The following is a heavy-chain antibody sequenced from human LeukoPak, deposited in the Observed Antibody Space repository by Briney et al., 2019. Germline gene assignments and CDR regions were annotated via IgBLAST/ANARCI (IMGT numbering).Heavy chain of an antibody. Sequence: GASVKVSCKASGYTFTCYGISWVRQAPGQGPEWMGWISAYNGNTNYAQKLQGRVTMTTDTSTSTAYMELRSLRSDDTAVYYCARDYTVTKPFDYWGQGTLVTVSS. J-gene: IGHJ4*02. CDR1: GYTFTCYG. D-gene: IGHD4-17*01. CDR2: ISAYNGNT. CDR3: ARDYTVTKPFDY. V-gene: IGHV1-18*01.